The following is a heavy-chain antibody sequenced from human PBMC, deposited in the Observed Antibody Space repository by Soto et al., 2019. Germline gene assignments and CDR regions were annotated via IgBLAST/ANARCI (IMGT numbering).Heavy chain of an antibody. CDR1: GFTFSTYG. CDR3: ARDRVLITPSFDY. Sequence: QVQLVESGGGVVQPGRSLRLSCAASGFTFSTYGMHWVRQAPGKGLEWVAVIWYDGTNKYYADSVKGRFTISRDNSKNTLYLQMNSLRAEDTALYYCARDRVLITPSFDYWGQGTLVTVSS. D-gene: IGHD3-22*01. V-gene: IGHV3-33*01. CDR2: IWYDGTNK. J-gene: IGHJ4*02.